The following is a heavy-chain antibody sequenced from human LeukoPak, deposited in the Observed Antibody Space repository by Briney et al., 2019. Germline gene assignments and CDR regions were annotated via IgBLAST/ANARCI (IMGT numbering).Heavy chain of an antibody. CDR2: MHDSVDT. J-gene: IGHJ5*01. CDR3: VRSIGVFNLNCFDS. Sequence: SETLSLTCTVSGGSTSSRSYYWGWIRQPPGKGLGWIGSMHDSVDTYENPTLKSRVTICADTSKNLYSLRLSSVTTADTGLYYCVRSIGVFNLNCFDSWGQGTLVTVSS. CDR1: GGSTSSRSYY. V-gene: IGHV4-39*01. D-gene: IGHD2-21*01.